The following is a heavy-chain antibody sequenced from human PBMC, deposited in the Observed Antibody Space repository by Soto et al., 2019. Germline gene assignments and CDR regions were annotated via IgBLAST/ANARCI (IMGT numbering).Heavy chain of an antibody. CDR2: IYYSGNT. CDR3: ARESRQYSRMSWFDP. V-gene: IGHV4-31*03. CDR1: GYSISSGGYY. D-gene: IGHD2-21*01. Sequence: SETLSLTCTVSGYSISSGGYYYSWIRQHPGEGLEWIGYIYYSGNTYYNPSLKSRVTISVDTSKNQFSLKLSSVTAADTAVYYCARESRQYSRMSWFDPWGQGTLVTVSS. J-gene: IGHJ5*02.